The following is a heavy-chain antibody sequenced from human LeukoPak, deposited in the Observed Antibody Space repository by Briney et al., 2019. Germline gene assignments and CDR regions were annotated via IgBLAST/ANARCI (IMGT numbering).Heavy chain of an antibody. CDR3: AAGVYDSSGYYNYLSAEYFQH. Sequence: ASVKVSCKASGYTFTGYYMHWVRQAPGQGLEWMGWINPNSGGTNYAQKFQGRVTMTRDMSTSTAYMELSSLRSEDTAVYYCAAGVYDSSGYYNYLSAEYFQHWGQGTLVTVSS. V-gene: IGHV1-2*02. CDR2: INPNSGGT. J-gene: IGHJ1*01. D-gene: IGHD3-22*01. CDR1: GYTFTGYY.